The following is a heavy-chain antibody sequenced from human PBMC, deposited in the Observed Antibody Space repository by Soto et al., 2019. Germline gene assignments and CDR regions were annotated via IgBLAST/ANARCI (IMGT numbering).Heavy chain of an antibody. CDR3: ARESEDLTSNFDY. CDR2: ISSTTNYL. CDR1: GFTFTRYS. J-gene: IGHJ4*02. V-gene: IGHV3-21*06. Sequence: EVQLVESGGGLVKPGGSLRLSCAASGFTFTRYSMKWVRQAPGKGLEWVSSISSTTNYLYYGDSMKGRFTICRDNAKNSLYLYMNSLRSEDTAGYYCARESEDLTSNFDYWGQGTLGIVSS.